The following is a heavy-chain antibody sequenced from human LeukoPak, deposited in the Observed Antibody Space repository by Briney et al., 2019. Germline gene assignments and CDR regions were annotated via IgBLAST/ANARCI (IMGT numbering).Heavy chain of an antibody. Sequence: GGSLRLPCAASGFAFDDYAMHWVRQAPGKDLEWVSLISGDAGSTYYADSVKGRFTISRDDSKSSLYLQMNSLRTEDTAFYYCAKDIYRGLDMATRPDYWGQGTLVTVSS. CDR3: AKDIYRGLDMATRPDY. V-gene: IGHV3-43*02. J-gene: IGHJ4*02. D-gene: IGHD5-24*01. CDR1: GFAFDDYA. CDR2: ISGDAGST.